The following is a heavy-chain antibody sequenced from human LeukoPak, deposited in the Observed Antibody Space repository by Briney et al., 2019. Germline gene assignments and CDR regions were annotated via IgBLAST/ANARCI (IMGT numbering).Heavy chain of an antibody. D-gene: IGHD1-26*01. V-gene: IGHV3-7*01. CDR3: ASPMGATPWDAFDI. CDR2: IKQDGSEK. Sequence: GGSLRLSCAASGFIFSSHGMHWVRQAPGKGLEWVANIKQDGSEKYYVDSVKGRFTISRDNAKNSLYLQMNSLRAGDTAMYYCASPMGATPWDAFDIWGQGTRVTVSP. J-gene: IGHJ3*02. CDR1: GFIFSSHG.